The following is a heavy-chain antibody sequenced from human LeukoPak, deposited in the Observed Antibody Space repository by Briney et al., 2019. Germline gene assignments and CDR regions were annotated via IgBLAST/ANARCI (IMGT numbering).Heavy chain of an antibody. D-gene: IGHD4-17*01. CDR2: IWYDGYNK. J-gene: IGHJ4*02. CDR1: GFPTNSNG. Sequence: GGSLRLSCLASGFPTNSNGMHWVRQAPGKGLEWVAFIWYDGYNKYYVDSVKGRFTISRDNSKNTLYLQMDSLRPEDTAVYYCAKTTGLLNIDYWGQGTLVTVSS. V-gene: IGHV3-30*02. CDR3: AKTTGLLNIDY.